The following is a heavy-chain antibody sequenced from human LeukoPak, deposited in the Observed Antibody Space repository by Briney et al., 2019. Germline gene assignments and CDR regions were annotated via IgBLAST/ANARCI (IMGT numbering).Heavy chain of an antibody. D-gene: IGHD3-10*01. CDR2: IIPIFGTA. Sequence: SVTVSCKASGGTFSSYAISWVRQAPGQGLEWMGGIIPIFGTANYAQKFQGRVTITADESTSTAYMELSSLRSEDTAVYYCARDVGRLLWFGELLHYYYYYGMDVWGQGTTVTVSS. J-gene: IGHJ6*02. CDR1: GGTFSSYA. CDR3: ARDVGRLLWFGELLHYYYYYGMDV. V-gene: IGHV1-69*13.